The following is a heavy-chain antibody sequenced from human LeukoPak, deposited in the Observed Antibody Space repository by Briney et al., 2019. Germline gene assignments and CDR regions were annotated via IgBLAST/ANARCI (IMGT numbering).Heavy chain of an antibody. V-gene: IGHV3-15*01. Sequence: GGSLRLSCAASGFTFSSAWLSWVRQAPGKGLEWVGRIKSKTDGGTTDYAAPVKGRFTIPRDDSKNKLFLQMNSLKTEDTAVYYCTTEGYCSGGNCYSYDNWGQGTLVTVSS. CDR3: TTEGYCSGGNCYSYDN. CDR2: IKSKTDGGTT. CDR1: GFTFSSAW. J-gene: IGHJ4*02. D-gene: IGHD2-15*01.